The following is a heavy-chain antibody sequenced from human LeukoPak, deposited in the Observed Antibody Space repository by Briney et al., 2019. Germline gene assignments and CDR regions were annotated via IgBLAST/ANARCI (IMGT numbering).Heavy chain of an antibody. CDR2: ISGSVGST. J-gene: IGHJ4*02. D-gene: IGHD3-10*01. CDR1: GFIFSNYA. Sequence: GGSLRLSCAASGFIFSNYAMSWVRQAPGKGLEWVSVISGSVGSTYYADSVKGRFTISRDNSKNTLYLQMNSLRAEDTAVYYCAKRSHYYGSGSYYSQYYFDYWGQGTLVTVSS. V-gene: IGHV3-23*01. CDR3: AKRSHYYGSGSYYSQYYFDY.